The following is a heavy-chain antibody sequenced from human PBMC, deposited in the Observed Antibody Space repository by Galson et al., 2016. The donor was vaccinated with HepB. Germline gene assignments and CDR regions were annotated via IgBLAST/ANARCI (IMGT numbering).Heavy chain of an antibody. V-gene: IGHV1-69*06. CDR2: IIPIFGTT. CDR3: ARGRYSSSWYGDNYYYYGMDV. Sequence: SVKVSCKASGYTFSGFGISWVRQAPGQGLEWMGGIIPIFGTTNYAQEFQGRVTITADKSTNTAYMELSSLRSEDTAVYYCARGRYSSSWYGDNYYYYGMDVWGQGTTVTVSS. CDR1: GYTFSGFG. J-gene: IGHJ6*02. D-gene: IGHD6-13*01.